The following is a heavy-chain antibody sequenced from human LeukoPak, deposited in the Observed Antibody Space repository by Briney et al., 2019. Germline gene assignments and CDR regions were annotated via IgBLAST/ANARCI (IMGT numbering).Heavy chain of an antibody. Sequence: VASVKVSCKASGYTSTSYGITWVRQAPGQGLEWMGWISTYNGNTNYAQNLQGRVTMTTDTSTSTAYMELRSLRSDDTAVYYCARGGRLGELFSPDYWGQGTLVTVSS. D-gene: IGHD3-16*01. V-gene: IGHV1-18*04. J-gene: IGHJ4*02. CDR3: ARGGRLGELFSPDY. CDR2: ISTYNGNT. CDR1: GYTSTSYG.